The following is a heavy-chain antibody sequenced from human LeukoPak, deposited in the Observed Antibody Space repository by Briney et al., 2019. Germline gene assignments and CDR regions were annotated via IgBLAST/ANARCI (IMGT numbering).Heavy chain of an antibody. CDR2: IYYSGST. V-gene: IGHV4-59*08. D-gene: IGHD2-15*01. Sequence: PSETLSLTCTVSGGSISSYYWSWIRQPPGKGLEWIGYIYYSGSTNYNPSLKSRVTISVDTSKNQFSLKLSSVTAADTAVYYCARHGARYCSGGSCYLNDAFDIWGQGTVVTVSS. CDR3: ARHGARYCSGGSCYLNDAFDI. CDR1: GGSISSYY. J-gene: IGHJ3*02.